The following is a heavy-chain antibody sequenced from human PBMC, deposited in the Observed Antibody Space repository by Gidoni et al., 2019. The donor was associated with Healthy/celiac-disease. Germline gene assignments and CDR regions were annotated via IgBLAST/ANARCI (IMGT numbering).Heavy chain of an antibody. D-gene: IGHD3-3*01. CDR1: GGSISSSSYY. V-gene: IGHV4-39*07. J-gene: IGHJ6*02. CDR3: ARVNGGYTIFGVGRNYYGMDV. CDR2: IYYSGST. Sequence: LSLTCTVSGGSISSSSYYWGWIRQPPGKGLEWIGSIYYSGSTYYHPSLKSRVTISVDTSKNQFSLKLSSVTAADTAVYYCARVNGGYTIFGVGRNYYGMDVWGQGTTVTVSS.